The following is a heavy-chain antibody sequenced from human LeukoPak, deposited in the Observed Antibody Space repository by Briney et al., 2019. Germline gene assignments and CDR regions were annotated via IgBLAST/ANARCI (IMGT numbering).Heavy chain of an antibody. CDR2: ISGSGGST. CDR3: ARGAVPAAIGGLVDY. CDR1: GFTFSSYA. V-gene: IGHV3-23*01. J-gene: IGHJ4*02. D-gene: IGHD2-2*01. Sequence: GGSLRLSCAASGFTFSSYAMSWVRQAPGKGLEWVSAISGSGGSTYYADSVKGRFTISRENAKNSLYLQMNSLRAGDTAVYYCARGAVPAAIGGLVDYWGQGTLVTVSS.